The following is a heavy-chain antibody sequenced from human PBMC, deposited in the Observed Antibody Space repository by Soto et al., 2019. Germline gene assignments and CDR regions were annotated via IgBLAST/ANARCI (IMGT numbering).Heavy chain of an antibody. CDR3: ARDTIAAAGSVSNYYYYGMDV. CDR1: GGSISSYY. J-gene: IGHJ6*02. CDR2: IYTSGST. D-gene: IGHD6-13*01. Sequence: PSETLSLTCTVSGGSISSYYWSWIRQPAGKGLEWIGRIYTSGSTNYNPSLKSRVTMSVDTSKNQFSLKLSSVTAADTAVYYCARDTIAAAGSVSNYYYYGMDVWGQGTTVTVSS. V-gene: IGHV4-4*07.